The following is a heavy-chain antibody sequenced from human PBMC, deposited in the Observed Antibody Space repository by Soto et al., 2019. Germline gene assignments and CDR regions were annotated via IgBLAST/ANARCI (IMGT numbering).Heavy chain of an antibody. CDR2: IYHSGST. CDR3: ARDKRARYGMDV. J-gene: IGHJ6*02. CDR1: GGSITSSNW. Sequence: QVQLQESGPGLVKPSGTLSLTCAVSGGSITSSNWWSWVRQPPGKGLEWIAEIYHSGSTNYNPSLKSRLTISVDTSKNQFSLKLTSVTAADTAVYYCARDKRARYGMDVWGQGTTVTVSS. V-gene: IGHV4-4*02.